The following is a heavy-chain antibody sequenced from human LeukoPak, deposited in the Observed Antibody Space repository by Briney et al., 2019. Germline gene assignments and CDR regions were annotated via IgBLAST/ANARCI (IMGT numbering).Heavy chain of an antibody. V-gene: IGHV4-59*01. D-gene: IGHD1-1*01. CDR3: VRLQPNTGEWAFDI. Sequence: PSETLSPTCTVSGGSISSYYWSWIRQPPGKGLEWIGYISNSGSTNYNPPLKSRVTISVDTSKNQLSLKLSSVTAADTAVYHCVRLQPNTGEWAFDIWGQGTMVSVSS. J-gene: IGHJ3*02. CDR2: ISNSGST. CDR1: GGSISSYY.